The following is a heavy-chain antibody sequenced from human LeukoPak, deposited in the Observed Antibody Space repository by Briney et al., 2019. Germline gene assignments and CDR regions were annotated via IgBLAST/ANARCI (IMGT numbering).Heavy chain of an antibody. J-gene: IGHJ4*02. CDR2: INHSGST. Sequence: KPSETLSLTCAVYGGSFSGYYWSWIRQPPGEGLEWIGEINHSGSTNYNPSLKSRVTISVDTSKNQFSLKLSSVTAADTAVYYCARMRTFDYWGQGTLVTVSS. CDR1: GGSFSGYY. CDR3: ARMRTFDY. V-gene: IGHV4-34*01. D-gene: IGHD3/OR15-3a*01.